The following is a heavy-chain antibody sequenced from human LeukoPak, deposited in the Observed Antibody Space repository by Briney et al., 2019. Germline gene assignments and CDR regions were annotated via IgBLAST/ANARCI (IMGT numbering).Heavy chain of an antibody. V-gene: IGHV3-21*01. CDR2: ISRSSSYI. J-gene: IGHJ4*02. CDR3: VRDRDYYDSSNYYLHSTFDY. D-gene: IGHD3-22*01. Sequence: GGSLRLSCAASGFTLSSYTMTWVRQAPGKGLEWVSSISRSSSYIYYVDSVKGRFTISRDNSKKSLFLQMNSLRAEDTAVYYCVRDRDYYDSSNYYLHSTFDYWGQGTLVTVSS. CDR1: GFTLSSYT.